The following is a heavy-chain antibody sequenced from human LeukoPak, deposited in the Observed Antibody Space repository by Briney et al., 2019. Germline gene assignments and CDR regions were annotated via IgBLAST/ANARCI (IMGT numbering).Heavy chain of an antibody. V-gene: IGHV3-7*01. CDR1: GFTLSTHW. J-gene: IGHJ3*02. Sequence: GGSLRLSCAASGFTLSTHWMSWVRQAPGKGLEWVANIKQDGREEYYVDSVKGRFTISRDNAKNSLYLQMDSLRVEDTAVYYCTRDKVVRGVISDVFGIWGRGTMVTVSS. D-gene: IGHD3-10*01. CDR3: TRDKVVRGVISDVFGI. CDR2: IKQDGREE.